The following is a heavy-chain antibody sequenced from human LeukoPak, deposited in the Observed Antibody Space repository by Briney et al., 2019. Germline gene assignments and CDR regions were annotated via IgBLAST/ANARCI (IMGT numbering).Heavy chain of an antibody. D-gene: IGHD4-17*01. J-gene: IGHJ4*02. CDR2: ISTSSGSK. Sequence: GGSLRLSCAVSGFTFSSYRMSWVRQAPGKGLEWVSSISTSSGSKYYADSVKGRFTISRDNAKNSLHLQMNSLRAEDTAVYYCARDQVTVTTAGRGLNYWGQGTLVTVSS. CDR1: GFTFSSYR. V-gene: IGHV3-21*01. CDR3: ARDQVTVTTAGRGLNY.